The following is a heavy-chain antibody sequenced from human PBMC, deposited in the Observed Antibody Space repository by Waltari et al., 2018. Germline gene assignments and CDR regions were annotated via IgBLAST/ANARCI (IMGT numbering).Heavy chain of an antibody. CDR1: GASFRNSGVV. CDR3: AFTRTFYIGSGPPFADT. CDR2: TYWNDDK. Sequence: QITRNESGPPLVKPTQTLTRTCSLSGASFRNSGVVFGWLRQPPGEALELLALTYWNDDKRYHPSLKTRLTIIRAPAKNEVVLTMTNMDPADTGTYFCAFTRTFYIGSGPPFADTWRQGVQVIVSS. V-gene: IGHV2-5*04. D-gene: IGHD2-15*01. J-gene: IGHJ5*02.